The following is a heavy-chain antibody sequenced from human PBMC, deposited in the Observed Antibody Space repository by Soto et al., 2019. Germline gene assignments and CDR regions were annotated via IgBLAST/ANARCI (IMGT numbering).Heavy chain of an antibody. V-gene: IGHV4-30-2*01. Sequence: TSETLSLTCAVSGDSISSGGYSWNWIRQPPGKGLEWIGYIYHSGGTDYNPSLKSRVTITVDSSNNQFSLKLNPVTAAATAVYYCASNSRSGYYLEYWGQRTLVTVSS. D-gene: IGHD3-22*01. CDR1: GDSISSGGYS. CDR2: IYHSGGT. J-gene: IGHJ4*02. CDR3: ASNSRSGYYLEY.